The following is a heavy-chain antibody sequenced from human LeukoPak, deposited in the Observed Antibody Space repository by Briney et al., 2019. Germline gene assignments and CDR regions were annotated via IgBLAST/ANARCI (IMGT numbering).Heavy chain of an antibody. CDR2: ISAYNGNT. D-gene: IGHD3-9*01. CDR1: GYTFTSYG. CDR3: ARAYYDILTGYRGYYYMDV. J-gene: IGHJ6*03. V-gene: IGHV1-18*01. Sequence: ASVKVSCKASGYTFTSYGISWVRQAPGQGLEWMGWISAYNGNTNYAQKLQGRVTMTTDTSTSTAYMGLRSLRSDDTAVYYCARAYYDILTGYRGYYYMDVWGKGTTVTVSS.